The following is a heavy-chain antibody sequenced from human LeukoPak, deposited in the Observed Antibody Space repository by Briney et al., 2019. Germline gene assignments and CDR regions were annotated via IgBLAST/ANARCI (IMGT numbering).Heavy chain of an antibody. CDR3: AMRIAVAGSLDY. V-gene: IGHV3-30*02. CDR1: GFTFSSYG. J-gene: IGHJ4*02. Sequence: GGSLRLSCAASGFTFSSYGMHWVRQAPSKGLEWVAFLRYDGSVKNYADSVKGRFTISRDNSKNTLYLQMNSLRPEDTAVYYCAMRIAVAGSLDYWGQGTLVTVSS. D-gene: IGHD6-19*01. CDR2: LRYDGSVK.